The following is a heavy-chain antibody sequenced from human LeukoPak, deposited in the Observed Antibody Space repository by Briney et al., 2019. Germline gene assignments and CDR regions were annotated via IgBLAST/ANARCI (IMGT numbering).Heavy chain of an antibody. CDR3: AKASTVLKPIDS. CDR1: GFTFTNYA. J-gene: IGHJ4*02. V-gene: IGHV3-23*01. D-gene: IGHD1-14*01. CDR2: ISPIGSRT. Sequence: GSLRLSCAASGFTFTNYAMNWVRQAPGKGLEWVSAISPIGSRTYYADSVKGRFTISRDNSKNTLYLQMNSLRAGDTAIYYCAKASTVLKPIDSWGQGTLVTVSS.